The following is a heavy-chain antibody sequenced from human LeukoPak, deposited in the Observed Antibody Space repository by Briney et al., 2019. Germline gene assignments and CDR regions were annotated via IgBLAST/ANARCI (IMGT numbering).Heavy chain of an antibody. J-gene: IGHJ4*02. Sequence: GRSLRLSCAASGFTFSSYGMHWVRQAPGQGLEREAVIWYGGSNKYYADSVKGRFTISRDNSKNTLYLQMNSLRAEDTAVYYCARDIAMATNYFDYWGQGTLVTVSS. CDR3: ARDIAMATNYFDY. CDR1: GFTFSSYG. V-gene: IGHV3-33*01. D-gene: IGHD5-18*01. CDR2: IWYGGSNK.